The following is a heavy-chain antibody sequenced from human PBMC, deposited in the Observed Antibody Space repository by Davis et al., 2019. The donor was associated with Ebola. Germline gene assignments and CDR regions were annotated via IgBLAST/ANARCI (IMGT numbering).Heavy chain of an antibody. J-gene: IGHJ5*02. CDR2: ISGSGATT. D-gene: IGHD6-6*01. V-gene: IGHV3-23*01. CDR3: AKGGIAARRFWFDP. CDR1: GFTFSDYY. Sequence: GESLKISCAASGFTFSDYYMSWIRQAPGKGLEWVSGISGSGATTYYADSVKGRFTISRDNSKNTLYLQMNSLRAEDTAVYYCAKGGIAARRFWFDPWGQGTLVTVSS.